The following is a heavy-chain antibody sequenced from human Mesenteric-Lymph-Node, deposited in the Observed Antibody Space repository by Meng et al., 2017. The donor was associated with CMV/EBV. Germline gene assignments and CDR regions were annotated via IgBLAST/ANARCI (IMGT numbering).Heavy chain of an antibody. CDR2: IYSGGGT. Sequence: GESLKISCAASGFTVSNNYMTWVRQTPGKGLDRVSVIYSGGGTYYADSVKGRFTISRDNSKNTLYLQMNSLRAEDTAIYYCARVRSISNWFDPWGQGTLVTVSS. D-gene: IGHD3-3*02. CDR3: ARVRSISNWFDP. J-gene: IGHJ5*02. V-gene: IGHV3-53*01. CDR1: GFTVSNNY.